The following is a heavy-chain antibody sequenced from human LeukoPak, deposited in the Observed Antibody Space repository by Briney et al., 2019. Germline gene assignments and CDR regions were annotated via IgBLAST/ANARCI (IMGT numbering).Heavy chain of an antibody. D-gene: IGHD3-16*02. J-gene: IGHJ3*02. V-gene: IGHV4-34*01. CDR3: ARGGSEVIRAFDI. CDR2: INHSGST. CDR1: GGSISSGGYS. Sequence: PSETLSLTRAVSGGSISSGGYSWSWIRQPPGKGLEWIGEINHSGSTNYNPSLKSRVTISVDTSKNQFSLKLSSVTAADTAVYYCARGGSEVIRAFDIWGQGTMVTVSS.